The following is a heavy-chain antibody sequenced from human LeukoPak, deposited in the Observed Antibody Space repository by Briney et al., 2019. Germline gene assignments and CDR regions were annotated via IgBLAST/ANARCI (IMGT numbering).Heavy chain of an antibody. D-gene: IGHD6-19*01. CDR2: ISASGGST. J-gene: IGHJ4*02. V-gene: IGHV3-23*01. CDR3: AKDFSGWYPTYFDY. CDR1: GFSFSSYT. Sequence: GGSLRLSCAASGFSFSSYTMSWVRQAPGKGLEWVSAISASGGSTYYADSVKGRFTISRDNSKNTLYLQMTSLRAEDTAVYYCAKDFSGWYPTYFDYWGQGTLVTVSS.